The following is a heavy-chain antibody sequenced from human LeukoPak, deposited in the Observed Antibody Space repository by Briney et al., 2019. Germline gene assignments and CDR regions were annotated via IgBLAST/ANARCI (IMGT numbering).Heavy chain of an antibody. D-gene: IGHD6-13*01. J-gene: IGHJ4*02. V-gene: IGHV3-7*05. CDR3: ARRGTSSSWAHFDY. CDR1: GFTFSSYW. CDR2: VKQDGSEK. Sequence: GGSLRLSCAASGFTFSSYWMTWVRQAPGKGLEWVAKVKQDGSEKYYVDSVKGRFTISRDNARNSLYLQMNSLGAEDTAVYYCARRGTSSSWAHFDYWGQGTLVTVSS.